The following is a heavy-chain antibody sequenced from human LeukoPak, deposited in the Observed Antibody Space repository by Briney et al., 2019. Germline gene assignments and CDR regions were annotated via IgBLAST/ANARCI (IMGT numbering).Heavy chain of an antibody. V-gene: IGHV3-21*03. J-gene: IGHJ4*02. CDR3: ARDVYSGSTSSVY. CDR1: GFTFSSYS. Sequence: PGGSLTLSCAASGFTFSSYSMNWVRQAPGKGLEWVSSISSSSSYIYYADSVKGRFTISIDNAKNSLYLQKNSLRAEDTAVYYCARDVYSGSTSSVYWGQGTLVTVSS. CDR2: ISSSSSYI. D-gene: IGHD5-12*01.